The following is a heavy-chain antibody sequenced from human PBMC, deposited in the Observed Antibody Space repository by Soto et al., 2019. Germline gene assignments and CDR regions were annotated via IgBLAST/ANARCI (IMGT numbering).Heavy chain of an antibody. Sequence: QVQLQESGPGLVKPSETLSLTCTVSGGSVSSGSYSWSWIRQPPGKGLEWIGYVFRSGSTYYSPSLRRRGTITVDGSKNWCPRKRTSGTPADRGVYSWARGSYGGGSDYWGKGTLLTVSS. CDR3: ARGSYGGGSDY. D-gene: IGHD5-18*01. CDR2: VFRSGST. J-gene: IGHJ4*02. CDR1: GGSVSSGSYS. V-gene: IGHV4-30-2*01.